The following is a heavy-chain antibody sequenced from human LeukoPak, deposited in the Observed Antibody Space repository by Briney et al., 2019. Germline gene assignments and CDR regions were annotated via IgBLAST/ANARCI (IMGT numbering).Heavy chain of an antibody. CDR1: GYPISSGYY. CDR2: IYHSGTT. CDR3: ARQTGTTPTSDF. D-gene: IGHD1-1*01. Sequence: PSETLSLTCAVSGYPISSGYYWGWIRQPPGKGLQWIGSIYHSGTTYYNPSLWSRLTISLDTSKNQFSLRLSSVTAADTAVYYCARQTGTTPTSDFWGQGTQVAVSS. J-gene: IGHJ4*02. V-gene: IGHV4-38-2*01.